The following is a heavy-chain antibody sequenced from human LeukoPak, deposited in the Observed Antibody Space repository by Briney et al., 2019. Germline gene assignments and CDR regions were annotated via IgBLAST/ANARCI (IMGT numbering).Heavy chain of an antibody. CDR3: ARGEGAPRPYSGSYYGGFDY. D-gene: IGHD1-26*01. V-gene: IGHV1-69*04. Sequence: ASVKVSCKASGGTFSSYAISWVRQAPGQGLEWMGRIIPILGIANYAQKFQGRVTITADKSTSTAYMELSSLRSEDTAVYYCARGEGAPRPYSGSYYGGFDYWGQGTLVTVSS. CDR1: GGTFSSYA. CDR2: IIPILGIA. J-gene: IGHJ4*02.